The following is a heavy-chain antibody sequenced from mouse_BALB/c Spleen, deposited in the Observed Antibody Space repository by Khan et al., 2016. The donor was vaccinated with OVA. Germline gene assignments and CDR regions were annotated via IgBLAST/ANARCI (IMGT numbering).Heavy chain of an antibody. CDR2: ISYSGST. CDR3: ARTARIKY. CDR1: GYSITSGYG. J-gene: IGHJ2*01. D-gene: IGHD1-2*01. Sequence: EVKLLESGPGLVKPSQSLSLTCTVTGYSITSGYGWNWIRQFPGNILEWMGYISYSGSTNYHPSLKSRISITRDTSKNQFFLQLNSVTTEDTATYYCARTARIKYWGQGTTLTVSS. V-gene: IGHV3-2*02.